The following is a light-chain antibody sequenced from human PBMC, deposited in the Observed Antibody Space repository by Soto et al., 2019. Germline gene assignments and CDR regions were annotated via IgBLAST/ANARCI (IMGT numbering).Light chain of an antibody. J-gene: IGKJ1*01. CDR1: QIPSNR. V-gene: IGKV1-5*02. CDR2: HAS. CDR3: QQYNSYS. Sequence: DIRMTQSASSLCASVGDGVTIXCRTSQIPSNRCFWFQQSSGPSRKDLIYHASNLQSGVPSRFSGSASATECTLTISSLQPDDFATDYCQQYNSYSFGQGTKVDIK.